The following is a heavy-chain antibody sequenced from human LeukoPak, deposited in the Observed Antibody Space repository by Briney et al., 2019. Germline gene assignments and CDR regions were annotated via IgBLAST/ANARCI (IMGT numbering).Heavy chain of an antibody. CDR2: IWYDGSNK. V-gene: IGHV3-33*01. J-gene: IGHJ6*02. Sequence: PGGSLRLSCAASGFTFSSYGMHWVRQAPGKGLGWVAVIWYDGSNKYYADSVKGRFTISRDNSKNTLYLQMNSLRAEDTAVYYCARDWVTMVRGDGMDVWGQGTTVTVSS. CDR3: ARDWVTMVRGDGMDV. D-gene: IGHD3-10*01. CDR1: GFTFSSYG.